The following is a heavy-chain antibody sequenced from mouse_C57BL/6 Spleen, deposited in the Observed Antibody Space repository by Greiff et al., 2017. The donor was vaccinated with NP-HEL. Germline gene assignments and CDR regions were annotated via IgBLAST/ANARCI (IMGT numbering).Heavy chain of an antibody. CDR3: TRRIYYYGSSCGYFDV. CDR2: IRNKANNHAT. CDR1: GFTFSDAW. Sequence: EVKLEESGGGLVQPGGSMKLSCAASGFTFSDAWMDWVRQSPEKGLEWVAEIRNKANNHATYYAESVKGRFTISRDDSKSSVYLQMNSLRAEDTGIYYCTRRIYYYGSSCGYFDVWGTGTTVTVSS. V-gene: IGHV6-6*01. J-gene: IGHJ1*03. D-gene: IGHD1-1*01.